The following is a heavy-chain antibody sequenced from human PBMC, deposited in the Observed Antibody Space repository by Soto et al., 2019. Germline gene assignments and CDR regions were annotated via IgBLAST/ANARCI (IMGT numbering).Heavy chain of an antibody. D-gene: IGHD3-16*01. V-gene: IGHV3-30*19. CDR1: GFTFRSYV. CDR2: TSYDGSNK. J-gene: IGHJ4*02. CDR3: ARWGTTGGLDV. Sequence: QVQLVESGGGVVQPGTSLRLSCVGSGFTFRSYVIHWVRQAPGKGLEWVALTSYDGSNKYYDDSVKGRFTISRDNSRNTVELQMYSLRLEDTALYYSARWGTTGGLDVWGQGTLVSVSS.